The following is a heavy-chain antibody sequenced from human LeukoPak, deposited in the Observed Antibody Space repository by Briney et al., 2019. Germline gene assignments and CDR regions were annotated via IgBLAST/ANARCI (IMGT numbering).Heavy chain of an antibody. D-gene: IGHD5-18*01. CDR2: ISYDGSNK. J-gene: IGHJ4*02. CDR1: GFTFSSYG. V-gene: IGHV3-30*18. CDR3: AKVVDTAMVT. Sequence: GRSLRLSCAASGFTFSSYGMHWVRQAPGKGLEWVAVISYDGSNKYYADSVKGRFTISRDNSKNTLYLQMNSLRAEDTAAYYCAKVVDTAMVTWGQGTLVTVSS.